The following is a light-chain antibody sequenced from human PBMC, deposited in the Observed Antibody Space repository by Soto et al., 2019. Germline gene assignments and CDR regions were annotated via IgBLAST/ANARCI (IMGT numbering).Light chain of an antibody. Sequence: DIVLTQSPATLSLSPGERATRSCRASQSVSSYLAWYQQKPGQAPRLLIYDASNRATGIPARFSGSGSGTDFTLTISSLEPDDFAVYYCQQRSNWPYTFGQGTKLEIK. CDR2: DAS. CDR1: QSVSSY. J-gene: IGKJ2*01. V-gene: IGKV3-11*01. CDR3: QQRSNWPYT.